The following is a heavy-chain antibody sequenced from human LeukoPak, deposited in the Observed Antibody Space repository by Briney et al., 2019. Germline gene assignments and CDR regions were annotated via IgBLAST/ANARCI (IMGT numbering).Heavy chain of an antibody. CDR2: IWYDGSDK. CDR3: ATFDY. Sequence: GGSLRLSCAASGFTFSSYGIHWVRQAPGKGLEWVAVIWYDGSDKYYADSVKGRFTISRDDSKNTLYLQMNSLRVEDTAVYYCATFDYWGQGTLVTVSS. J-gene: IGHJ4*02. V-gene: IGHV3-33*01. CDR1: GFTFSSYG.